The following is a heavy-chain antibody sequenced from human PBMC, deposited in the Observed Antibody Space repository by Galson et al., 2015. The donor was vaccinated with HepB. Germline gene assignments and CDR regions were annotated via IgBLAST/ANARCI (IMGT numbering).Heavy chain of an antibody. J-gene: IGHJ3*02. Sequence: SVKVSCKASGFTFTSSAMQWVRQARGQRLEWIGWIVVGSGNTNYAQKFQERVTITRDMSTSTAYMELSSLRSEDTAVYYCARARYYGSGSGDAFDIWGQGTMVTVSS. V-gene: IGHV1-58*02. CDR1: GFTFTSSA. CDR2: IVVGSGNT. D-gene: IGHD3-10*01. CDR3: ARARYYGSGSGDAFDI.